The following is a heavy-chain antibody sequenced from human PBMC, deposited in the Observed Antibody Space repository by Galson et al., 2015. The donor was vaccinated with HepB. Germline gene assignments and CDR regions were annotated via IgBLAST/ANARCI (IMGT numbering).Heavy chain of an antibody. V-gene: IGHV3-49*03. Sequence: SLRLSCATSGFTFADHSVTWFRQAPGKGLEWVGFIISKPFGGAIEYAASVKGRFILSRDDSKSIAYLQMNSLKTEDTAVYYCSRGGGRAPNPYRIFGVAVAAYDWFDPWGPGTLVTVSS. D-gene: IGHD3-3*01. CDR2: IISKPFGGAI. CDR1: GFTFADHS. J-gene: IGHJ5*02. CDR3: SRGGGRAPNPYRIFGVAVAAYDWFDP.